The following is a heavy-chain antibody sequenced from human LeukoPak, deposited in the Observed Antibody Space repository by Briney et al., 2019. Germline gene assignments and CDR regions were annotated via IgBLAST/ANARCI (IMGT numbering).Heavy chain of an antibody. CDR3: ASVYYSSTSCWNYYYYGMDV. J-gene: IGHJ6*02. Sequence: ASVKVSCKASGYTFTSYAMHWVRQAPGQRLEWMGWINAGNGNTKYSQKFQGRVTITRDTSASTAYMELSSLRSEDTAVYYCASVYYSSTSCWNYYYYGMDVWGQGTTVTVSS. CDR1: GYTFTSYA. V-gene: IGHV1-3*01. CDR2: INAGNGNT. D-gene: IGHD2-2*01.